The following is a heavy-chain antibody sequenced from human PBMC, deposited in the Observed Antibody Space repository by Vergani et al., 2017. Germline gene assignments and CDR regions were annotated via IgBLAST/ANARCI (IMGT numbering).Heavy chain of an antibody. D-gene: IGHD4-17*01. CDR3: ARGRYMTTVTRFDY. CDR2: IYHSGST. V-gene: IGHV4-34*01. CDR1: GGSFSGYY. J-gene: IGHJ4*02. Sequence: QVQLQQWGAGLLKPSETLSLICAVYGGSFSGYYWGWIRQPPGKGLEWIGSIYHSGSTHYNPSLKSRVTISVDTSKNQFSLKLSSVTAADTAVYYCARGRYMTTVTRFDYWGQGTLVTVSS.